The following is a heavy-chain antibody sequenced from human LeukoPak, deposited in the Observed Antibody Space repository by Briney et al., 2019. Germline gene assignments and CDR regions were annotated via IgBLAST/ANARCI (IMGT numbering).Heavy chain of an antibody. Sequence: SETLSLTCTVSSVSISSSSYYWGWIRQPPGKGLEWIASFFYNGNTYYSPSLKSRVTISVDTSRNQFSLKLSSVTAADTAVYYCAREVIVGATFDYWGQGTLVTVSS. D-gene: IGHD1-26*01. CDR1: SVSISSSSYY. CDR2: FFYNGNT. J-gene: IGHJ4*02. CDR3: AREVIVGATFDY. V-gene: IGHV4-39*02.